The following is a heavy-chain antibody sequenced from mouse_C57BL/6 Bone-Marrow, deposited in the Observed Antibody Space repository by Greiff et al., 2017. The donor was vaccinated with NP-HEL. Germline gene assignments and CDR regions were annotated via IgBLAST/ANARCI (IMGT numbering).Heavy chain of an antibody. CDR1: GYTFTSYG. CDR2: IYPRSGNT. V-gene: IGHV1-81*01. J-gene: IGHJ4*01. Sequence: VQLQQSGAELARPGASVKLSCKASGYTFTSYGISWVKQRTGQGLEWIGEIYPRSGNTYYNEKFKGKATLTADKSSSTAYMELRSLTSEDSAVYFCASGLLLRLYYAMDYWGQGTSVTVSS. D-gene: IGHD1-2*01. CDR3: ASGLLLRLYYAMDY.